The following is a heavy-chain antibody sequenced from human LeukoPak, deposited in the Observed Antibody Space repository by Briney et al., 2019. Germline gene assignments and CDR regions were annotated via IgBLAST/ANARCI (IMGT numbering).Heavy chain of an antibody. J-gene: IGHJ4*02. Sequence: ASVKVSCKASGYTFTGYYMHWVRQAPGQGLEWMGWINPNSGGTNYAQKFQGRVTMTRDTSISTAYMELSRLRSDDTAVYYCARGRTVVPAAIMLYFDYWGQGTLVTVSS. V-gene: IGHV1-2*02. D-gene: IGHD2-2*02. CDR2: INPNSGGT. CDR3: ARGRTVVPAAIMLYFDY. CDR1: GYTFTGYY.